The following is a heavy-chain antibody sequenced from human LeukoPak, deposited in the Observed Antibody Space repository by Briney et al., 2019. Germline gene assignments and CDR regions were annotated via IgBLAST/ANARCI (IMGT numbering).Heavy chain of an antibody. D-gene: IGHD4-23*01. J-gene: IGHJ4*02. V-gene: IGHV3-23*01. CDR2: ISGSGGST. Sequence: GGSLRLSCAASGFTFSSYAMSWVRQAPGNGLEWVSAISGSGGSTYYADSVKGRFTISRDNSKNTLYLQINSLRAEDTAVYYCAKTRGVYGGNRDRIDYWGQGTLVTVSS. CDR3: AKTRGVYGGNRDRIDY. CDR1: GFTFSSYA.